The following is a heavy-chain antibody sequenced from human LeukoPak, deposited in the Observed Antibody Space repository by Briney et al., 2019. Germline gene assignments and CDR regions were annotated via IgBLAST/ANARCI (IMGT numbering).Heavy chain of an antibody. J-gene: IGHJ6*03. V-gene: IGHV4-4*09. CDR1: GGSISSYY. CDR3: ARATHHYYYYMDV. Sequence: PSETLSLTCTVSGGSISSYYWSWIRQPPGKGLEWIGYIYTSGSTNYNPSLKSRVTISVDTSKNQFSLKLSSVTAADTAVYYCARATHHYYYYMDVWGKGTTVTASS. CDR2: IYTSGST.